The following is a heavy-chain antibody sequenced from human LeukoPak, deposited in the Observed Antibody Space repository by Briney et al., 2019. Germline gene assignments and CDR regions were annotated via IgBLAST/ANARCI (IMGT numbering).Heavy chain of an antibody. CDR1: GGSISSYY. CDR2: IYYSGST. V-gene: IGHV4-59*01. Sequence: SETLSLTCTVSGGSISSYYWSWIRQPPGKGLEWIGYIYYSGSTNYNPSLKSRVTISVDTSKNQFSLKLSSVTAADTAVYYCAGGVEYSSSSGLGYWGQGTLVTVSS. CDR3: AGGVEYSSSSGLGY. D-gene: IGHD6-6*01. J-gene: IGHJ4*02.